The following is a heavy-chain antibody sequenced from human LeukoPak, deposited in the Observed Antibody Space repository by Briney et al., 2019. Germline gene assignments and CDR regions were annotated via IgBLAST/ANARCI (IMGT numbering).Heavy chain of an antibody. CDR3: ARDKSLTLKGIAAAGSTFWGMDV. CDR1: GFTVSSNY. J-gene: IGHJ6*02. V-gene: IGHV3-53*01. CDR2: IYSGGST. Sequence: GGSLRLSCAASGFTVSSNYMSWVRQAPGKGLEWVSVIYSGGSTYYADSVKGRFTISRDNSKNTLYLQMNSLRAEDTAVYYCARDKSLTLKGIAAAGSTFWGMDVWGQGTTVTVSS. D-gene: IGHD6-13*01.